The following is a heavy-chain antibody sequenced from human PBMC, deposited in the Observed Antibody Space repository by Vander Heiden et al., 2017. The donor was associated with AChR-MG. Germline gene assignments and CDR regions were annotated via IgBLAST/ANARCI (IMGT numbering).Heavy chain of an antibody. J-gene: IGHJ4*02. CDR1: GFTFSSYA. CDR3: ANLGATVRTDY. D-gene: IGHD4-4*01. Sequence: EVQLLESGGGLEQPGGSLRLSCAASGFTFSSYAMHLVRQAPGKGLELVSAISGSGDTTYYADSVKGRFTISRDNSKNTLYLQMNSLRAEDTAVYYCANLGATVRTDYWGQGTLVTVSS. CDR2: ISGSGDTT. V-gene: IGHV3-23*01.